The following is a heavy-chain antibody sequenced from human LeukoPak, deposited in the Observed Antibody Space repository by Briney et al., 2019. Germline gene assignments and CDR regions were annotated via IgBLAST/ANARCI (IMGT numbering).Heavy chain of an antibody. V-gene: IGHV3-30*02. CDR1: GFTFSSYG. CDR3: ASYDFLSVLPYYYYMDV. CDR2: IRYDGSNK. D-gene: IGHD3-3*01. Sequence: PGGSLRLSCAASGFTFSSYGMHWVRQAPGKGLEWVAFIRYDGSNKYYADSVKGRFTISRDNSKNTLYLQMNSLRAEDTAVYYCASYDFLSVLPYYYYMDVWGKGTTVTVSS. J-gene: IGHJ6*03.